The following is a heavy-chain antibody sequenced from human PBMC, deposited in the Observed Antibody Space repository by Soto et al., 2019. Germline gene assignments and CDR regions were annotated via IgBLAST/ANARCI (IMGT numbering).Heavy chain of an antibody. CDR3: ARDNCYYGLDV. V-gene: IGHV3-74*03. J-gene: IGHJ6*02. Sequence: GSLRLSCAASGMSFTSYWIHWARQAPGTGLVWVSRITNAGTSTKYADSVKGRFTIARDNAKNTVCLQINSLRAEDMGAYYFARDNCYYGLDVWRQGARVTVSS. CDR2: ITNAGTST. CDR1: GMSFTSYW.